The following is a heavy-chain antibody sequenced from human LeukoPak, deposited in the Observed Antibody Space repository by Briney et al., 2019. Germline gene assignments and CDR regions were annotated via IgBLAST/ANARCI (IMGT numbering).Heavy chain of an antibody. CDR1: GYTFTAYG. CDR3: AKGVSFSPNWYFDL. J-gene: IGHJ2*01. Sequence: GASVKVSCKASGYTFTAYGITWVRQAPGQGLEWMGWISAYDGNTKYAQKFQGRVTLTTDTSTSTAYMGLTSLRSDDTAVYYCAKGVSFSPNWYFDLWGRGTLVTVSS. V-gene: IGHV1-18*01. CDR2: ISAYDGNT. D-gene: IGHD3-10*01.